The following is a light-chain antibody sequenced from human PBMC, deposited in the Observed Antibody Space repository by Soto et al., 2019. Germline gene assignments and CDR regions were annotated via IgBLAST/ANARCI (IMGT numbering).Light chain of an antibody. CDR1: QSLSGSY. J-gene: IGKJ3*01. CDR2: GAS. V-gene: IGKV3-20*01. CDR3: HQYGSSPRT. Sequence: EIVLTQSPGTLSLSPGERSTLSCRASQSLSGSYLAWYQQRPGQPPRLLIYGASNRFSGIPDRFSGSGSGTDFTLTISRPEPEDFAVYFCHQYGSSPRTFGPGTKGDIK.